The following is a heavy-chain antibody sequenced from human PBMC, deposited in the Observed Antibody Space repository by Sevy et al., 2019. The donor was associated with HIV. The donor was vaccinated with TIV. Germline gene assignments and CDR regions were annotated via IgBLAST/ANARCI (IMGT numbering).Heavy chain of an antibody. V-gene: IGHV4-59*01. Sequence: SETLSLGCTVSRGSRSGYQWNWIRQPPGKGLEWIGYIYDSGKTNYNPSLKRRVTISVDTSKNQVSLNLNSVTAADTAVYYCARSLNNYARGFYQMGLDHWGQGTLVTVSS. CDR1: RGSRSGYQ. J-gene: IGHJ4*02. CDR3: ARSLNNYARGFYQMGLDH. D-gene: IGHD3-22*01. CDR2: IYDSGKT.